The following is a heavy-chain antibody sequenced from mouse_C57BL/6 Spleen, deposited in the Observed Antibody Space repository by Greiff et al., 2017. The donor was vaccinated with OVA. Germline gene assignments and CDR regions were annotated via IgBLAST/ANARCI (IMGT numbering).Heavy chain of an antibody. D-gene: IGHD2-4*01. Sequence: EVKVEESGGGLVKPGGSLKLSCAASGFTFSSYAMSWVRQTPEKRLEWVATISDGGSYTYYPDNVKGRFTISRDNAKNNLYLQMSHLKSEDTAMYYCARGRDDYWNYAMDYWGQGTSVTVSS. CDR3: ARGRDDYWNYAMDY. V-gene: IGHV5-4*03. CDR1: GFTFSSYA. J-gene: IGHJ4*01. CDR2: ISDGGSYT.